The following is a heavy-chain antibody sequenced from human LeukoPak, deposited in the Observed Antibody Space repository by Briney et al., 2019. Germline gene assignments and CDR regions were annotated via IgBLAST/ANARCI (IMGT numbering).Heavy chain of an antibody. V-gene: IGHV4-61*01. CDR3: ARGSRFYDSSGSLLNLDY. D-gene: IGHD3-22*01. CDR2: IYYSVTT. CDR1: GDSVSSDSYY. J-gene: IGHJ4*02. Sequence: SETLSLTCTVSGDSVSSDSYYWSWIRQPPGKGLEWIGYIYYSVTTNYNPSLKSRVTISIDTSKNQFSLRLSSVTAEDTAVYYCARGSRFYDSSGSLLNLDYWGQGTLVTVSS.